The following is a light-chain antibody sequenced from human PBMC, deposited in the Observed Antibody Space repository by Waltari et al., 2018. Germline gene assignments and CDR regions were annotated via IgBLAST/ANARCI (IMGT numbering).Light chain of an antibody. CDR2: RNN. CDR3: ASWDDSHYV. CDR1: TSNLGSNY. J-gene: IGLJ1*01. Sequence: QSVLTQPPSASETPGQRVTISCSGSTSNLGSNYLYWYQQLPGPAPKLLIYRNNQRPSGVPDRFSASKSGTSASLAIDGLRSEDEAVYYCASWDDSHYVFGPGTQVTVL. V-gene: IGLV1-47*01.